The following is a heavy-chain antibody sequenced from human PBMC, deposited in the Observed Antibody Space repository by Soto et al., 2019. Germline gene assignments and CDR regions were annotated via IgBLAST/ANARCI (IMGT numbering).Heavy chain of an antibody. D-gene: IGHD1-1*01. V-gene: IGHV4-59*08. CDR3: ARRYGYSFDY. CDR1: GGSISSYY. J-gene: IGHJ4*02. CDR2: IYYSGST. Sequence: QVQLQESGPGLVKPSETLSLTCTVSGGSISSYYWSWIRQPPGKGLEWIGYIYYSGSTNHNPSLXSXVXIXXDTSKNQFSLKLSSVTAADTAVYYCARRYGYSFDYWGQGTLVTVSS.